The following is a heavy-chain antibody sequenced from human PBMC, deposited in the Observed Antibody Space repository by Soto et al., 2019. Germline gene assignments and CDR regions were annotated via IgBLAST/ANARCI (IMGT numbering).Heavy chain of an antibody. Sequence: ESGGGLVQPGGSLRLSCAASGFTFSSYAMSWVRQAPGKGLEWVSAISGSGGSTYYADSVKGRFTISRDNSKNTLYLQMNSLRAEDRAEYYCAKDYDFWSGRYFDYWGQGTLVTVSS. CDR1: GFTFSSYA. CDR3: AKDYDFWSGRYFDY. D-gene: IGHD3-3*01. J-gene: IGHJ4*02. CDR2: ISGSGGST. V-gene: IGHV3-23*01.